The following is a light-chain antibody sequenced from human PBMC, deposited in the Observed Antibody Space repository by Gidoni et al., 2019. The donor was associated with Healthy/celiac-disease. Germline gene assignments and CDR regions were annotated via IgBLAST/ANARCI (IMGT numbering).Light chain of an antibody. V-gene: IGKV3-15*01. J-gene: IGKJ3*01. CDR3: QQYHNWLLFT. CDR1: QSVGSN. Sequence: VMTQSPATLSVSPGERSTLTCRASQSVGSNLAGYQQKPGQDPRLLIYGASTRATGSPARCSGSGAGTEFTLTISSMQSEDFAVYYCQQYHNWLLFTFGPGTKVDIK. CDR2: GAS.